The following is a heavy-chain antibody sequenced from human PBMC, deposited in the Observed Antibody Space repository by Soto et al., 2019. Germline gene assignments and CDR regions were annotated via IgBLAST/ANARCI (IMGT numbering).Heavy chain of an antibody. J-gene: IGHJ4*02. CDR2: IHYSGST. V-gene: IGHV4-59*08. CDR3: ARHVDVAVAGTGFDY. CDR1: GGSISSYY. Sequence: QVQLQESGPGLVKPSETLSLTCTVSGGSISSYYWSWIRQPPGKGLEWIGHIHYSGSTNYNPSLRSRVTMSGVTSQNQFSLKLSSVTAADTAVYYCARHVDVAVAGTGFDYWGQGTLVTVSS. D-gene: IGHD6-19*01.